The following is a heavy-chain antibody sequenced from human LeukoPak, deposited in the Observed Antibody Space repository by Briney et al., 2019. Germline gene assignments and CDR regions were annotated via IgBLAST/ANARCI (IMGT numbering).Heavy chain of an antibody. CDR3: ARDFKYDSSGYYYRSDI. CDR2: ISAYNGNT. V-gene: IGHV1-18*04. Sequence: ASVKVSCKASGYTFTGYYMHWVRQAPGQGLEWMGWISAYNGNTNYAQKLQGRVTMTTDTSTSTAYMELRSLRSDDTAVYYCARDFKYDSSGYYYRSDIWGQGTMVTVSS. D-gene: IGHD3-22*01. CDR1: GYTFTGYY. J-gene: IGHJ3*02.